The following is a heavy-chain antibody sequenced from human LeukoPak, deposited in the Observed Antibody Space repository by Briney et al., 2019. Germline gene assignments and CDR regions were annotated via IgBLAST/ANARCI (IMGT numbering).Heavy chain of an antibody. D-gene: IGHD1-14*01. V-gene: IGHV3-30*03. J-gene: IGHJ4*02. CDR3: ARDPRGPTGNVHNGRDSFDF. Sequence: GGSLRLSCAASGFTFSSYGMHWVRQAPGKGLEWVAVISYDGSNKYYADSVKGRFTISRDNSKNTLYLQMNSLRGEDTAVYYCARDPRGPTGNVHNGRDSFDFWGQGALVTVSS. CDR2: ISYDGSNK. CDR1: GFTFSSYG.